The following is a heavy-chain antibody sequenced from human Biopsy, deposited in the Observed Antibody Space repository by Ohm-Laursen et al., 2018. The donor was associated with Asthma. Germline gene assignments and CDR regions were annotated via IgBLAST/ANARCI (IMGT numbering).Heavy chain of an antibody. J-gene: IGHJ4*02. V-gene: IGHV3-48*02. D-gene: IGHD4-17*01. CDR1: GFTFSSYR. Sequence: SLRLSCTASGFTFSSYRMNWVRQAPGKGLEWVSYISSSSSTIYYADSVKGRFTISRDNAKNSLHLQMNSLRDEDTAVYYCARPRWGPYGFWGQGTLVTVSS. CDR2: ISSSSSTI. CDR3: ARPRWGPYGF.